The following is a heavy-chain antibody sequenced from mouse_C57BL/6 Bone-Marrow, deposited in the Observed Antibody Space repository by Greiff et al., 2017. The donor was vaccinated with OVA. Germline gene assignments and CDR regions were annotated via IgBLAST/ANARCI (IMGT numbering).Heavy chain of an antibody. D-gene: IGHD1-1*01. J-gene: IGHJ2*01. Sequence: EVMLVESGAELVRPGASVKLSCTASGFNIKDDYMHWVKQRPEQGLEWIGWIDPENGDTEYASKFQGKATITADTSSNTAYLQLSSLTSEDTAVYYCTPYYYGSSSYFDYWGQGTTLTVSS. CDR1: GFNIKDDY. CDR3: TPYYYGSSSYFDY. CDR2: IDPENGDT. V-gene: IGHV14-4*01.